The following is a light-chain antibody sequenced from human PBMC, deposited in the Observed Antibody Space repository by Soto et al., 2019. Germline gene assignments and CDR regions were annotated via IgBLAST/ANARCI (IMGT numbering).Light chain of an antibody. V-gene: IGKV3-15*01. CDR1: QSVNTY. Sequence: EIVMTQSPATLSVSPGERATLSCRASQSVNTYLAWYQQKPGQAPRLLIYGASTRAAGVPARFSGSGSGTEFTLTISSLQSEDFAAYYCQQSNSWPLTFGGGTKVEVK. J-gene: IGKJ4*01. CDR3: QQSNSWPLT. CDR2: GAS.